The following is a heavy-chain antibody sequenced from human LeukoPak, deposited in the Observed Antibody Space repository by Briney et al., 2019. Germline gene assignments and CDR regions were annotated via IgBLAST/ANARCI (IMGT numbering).Heavy chain of an antibody. CDR3: ARHGYCTTTSCYGDNDY. J-gene: IGHJ4*02. CDR1: GYSFTSYW. Sequence: GESLKISCKGSGYSFTSYWISWVRQMPGKGLEWMGRIGPTDSYTNYNPSFQGHVTMSVDKSISTVYLQWSSLRASDTAMYYCARHGYCTTTSCYGDNDYWGQGTLVTVSS. V-gene: IGHV5-10-1*01. CDR2: IGPTDSYT. D-gene: IGHD2-2*03.